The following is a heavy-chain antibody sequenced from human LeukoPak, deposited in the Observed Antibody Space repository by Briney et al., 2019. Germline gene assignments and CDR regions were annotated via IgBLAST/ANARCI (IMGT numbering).Heavy chain of an antibody. CDR3: ARDAGISSGWHRELDY. CDR1: GYTFTRYG. CDR2: ISAYNGNT. Sequence: ASVKVSCKASGYTFTRYGISWVRQAPGQGLEWMGWISAYNGNTNYAQKIQGRVTMTTDTSTSTAYMELRSLRPDDTAVYYCARDAGISSGWHRELDYWGQGTLVTVSS. J-gene: IGHJ4*02. V-gene: IGHV1-18*01. D-gene: IGHD6-19*01.